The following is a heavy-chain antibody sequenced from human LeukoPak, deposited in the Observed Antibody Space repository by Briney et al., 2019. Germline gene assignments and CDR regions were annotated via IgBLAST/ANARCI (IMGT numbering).Heavy chain of an antibody. CDR2: INPDGSTT. Sequence: PGRSLRLSCAASGFTFDDYAMHWVRQAPGKGLVWVSRINPDGSTTNYADSVKGRFTISRDNAKNTLYLQMNSLRAEDTAVYYCARVLLGSWDWFDPWGQGTLVTVSS. CDR1: GFTFDDYA. CDR3: ARVLLGSWDWFDP. V-gene: IGHV3-74*01. D-gene: IGHD3-10*01. J-gene: IGHJ5*02.